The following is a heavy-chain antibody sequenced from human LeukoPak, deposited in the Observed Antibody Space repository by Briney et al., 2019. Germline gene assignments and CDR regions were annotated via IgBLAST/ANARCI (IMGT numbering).Heavy chain of an antibody. J-gene: IGHJ3*02. Sequence: GGSLRLSCAASGFTASSNYMSWVRQAPGKGLGWVSVIYSDDRTYYADSVKGRFTISRHTSKKTLYLQMNSLRAEDTAVYYCAREVMAKRRAFDIWGQGTMVTVSS. CDR2: IYSDDRT. CDR3: AREVMAKRRAFDI. CDR1: GFTASSNY. V-gene: IGHV3-53*04. D-gene: IGHD5-24*01.